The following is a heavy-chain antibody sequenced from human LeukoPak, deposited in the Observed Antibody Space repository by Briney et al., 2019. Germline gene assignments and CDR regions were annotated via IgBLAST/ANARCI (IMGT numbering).Heavy chain of an antibody. J-gene: IGHJ4*02. CDR2: ISGSGSTI. Sequence: GSLRLSCAASGFTFSSYEMNWVRQAPGKGLEWVSYISGSGSTIYYGDSLKGRFTTTRDNANNSLYLQMNSLRVEDTAVYYCATLWDPVAGTTQPLLWGQGTLVTVSS. D-gene: IGHD6-19*01. V-gene: IGHV3-48*03. CDR3: ATLWDPVAGTTQPLL. CDR1: GFTFSSYE.